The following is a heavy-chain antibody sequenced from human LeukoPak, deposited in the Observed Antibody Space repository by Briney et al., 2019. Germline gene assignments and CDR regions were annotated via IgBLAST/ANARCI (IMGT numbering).Heavy chain of an antibody. CDR2: INPNSGGT. CDR3: ARVTPGCSYGQDYYYYYYIDV. V-gene: IGHV1-2*02. D-gene: IGHD5-18*01. J-gene: IGHJ6*03. CDR1: GYTFTCYY. Sequence: GASVTVSFKASGYTFTCYYMHWVRQAPGQGREWVGWINPNSGGTNYAQKFQGRVTMTRDTSISTAYMELRRLRSDDTAVYYCARVTPGCSYGQDYYYYYYIDVWGKGTTVTVSS.